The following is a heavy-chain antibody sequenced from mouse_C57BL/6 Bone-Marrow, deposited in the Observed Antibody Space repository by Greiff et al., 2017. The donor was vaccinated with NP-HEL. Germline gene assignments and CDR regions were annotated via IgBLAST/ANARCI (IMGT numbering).Heavy chain of an antibody. J-gene: IGHJ2*01. D-gene: IGHD1-1*01. CDR3: ARPLITGY. CDR1: GYTFTSYG. Sequence: QVQLQQSGAELARPGASVKLSCKASGYTFTSYGISWVKQRTGQGLEWIGEIYPRSGNTYYNEKFKGKATLTADKSSSTAYMELRSLTSEDSAVYFCARPLITGYWGQGTTLTVSS. CDR2: IYPRSGNT. V-gene: IGHV1-81*01.